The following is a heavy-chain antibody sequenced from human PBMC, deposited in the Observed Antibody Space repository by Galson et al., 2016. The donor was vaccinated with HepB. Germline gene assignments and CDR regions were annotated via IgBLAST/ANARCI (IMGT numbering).Heavy chain of an antibody. CDR1: GGSISSGDYY. V-gene: IGHV4-30-4*08. D-gene: IGHD1-1*01. CDR3: AREVAFSGQPGTSEIES. CDR2: IYYSGST. Sequence: TLSLTCSVSGGSISSGDYYWSWIRQHPGKGLEWIGYIYYSGSTYYNPSFKSRVTISVDTSKNHFSLNLSSVTAADPAVYYFAREVAFSGQPGTSEIESWGQGILVPVSS. J-gene: IGHJ4*02.